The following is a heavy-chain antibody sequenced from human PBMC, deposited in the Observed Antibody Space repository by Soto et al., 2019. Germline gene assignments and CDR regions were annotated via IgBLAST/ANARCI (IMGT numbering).Heavy chain of an antibody. J-gene: IGHJ4*02. CDR1: GDSVSSNSAA. D-gene: IGHD3-22*01. CDR3: ARIAGSSGYNV. V-gene: IGHV6-1*01. CDR2: TYYRSKWYN. Sequence: SQTLSLTCAISGDSVSSNSAAWIWIRQSPSRGLEWLGRTYYRSKWYNDYAVSVKSRIAINPDTSKNQFSLQLNSVIPEDTAVYYCARIAGSSGYNVWGQGTLVTAPQ.